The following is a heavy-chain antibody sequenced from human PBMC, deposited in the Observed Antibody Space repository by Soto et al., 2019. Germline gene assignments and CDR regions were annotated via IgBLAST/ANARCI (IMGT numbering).Heavy chain of an antibody. CDR3: ARAPRGGSSGYYSDY. J-gene: IGHJ4*02. CDR2: INHSGSS. CDR1: GASFSGYY. D-gene: IGHD3-22*01. Sequence: SETLSLTCAVYGASFSGYYWSWIRQPPGKGLEWIGEINHSGSSNYNPSLKSRVTISVDTCKIQFCLKVSSVTAADTAVYCCARAPRGGSSGYYSDYWGQGTLVTVSS. V-gene: IGHV4-34*01.